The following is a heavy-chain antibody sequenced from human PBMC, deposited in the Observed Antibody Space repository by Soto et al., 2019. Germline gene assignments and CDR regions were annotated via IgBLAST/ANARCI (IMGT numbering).Heavy chain of an antibody. CDR3: AREIDDYYYDSSGYYGGRWFDP. V-gene: IGHV4-61*01. J-gene: IGHJ5*02. CDR2: IYYSGST. D-gene: IGHD3-22*01. CDR1: CGSVRSGSYP. Sequence: TSETLSLPPTVSCGSVRSGSYPWSWIRKSPGKGLEWVGYIYYSGSTNYNPSLKSRVTISVDTSKNQFSLKLSSVTAADTAVYYCAREIDDYYYDSSGYYGGRWFDPWGQGTLVTVSS.